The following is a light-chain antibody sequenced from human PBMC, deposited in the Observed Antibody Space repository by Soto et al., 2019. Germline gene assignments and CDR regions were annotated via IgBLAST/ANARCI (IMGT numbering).Light chain of an antibody. V-gene: IGKV3-15*01. CDR1: QSVSSK. CDR3: QPYSTWLWT. CDR2: GAS. Sequence: EIVMTQSPATLSVSPGERATLSCRASQSVSSKLAWYQQKPGQGPRLLIYGASTRATGIPARFSGSGSGTEFTLTISSRQSEGVALYYRQPYSTWLWTFGKGTKVEIK. J-gene: IGKJ1*01.